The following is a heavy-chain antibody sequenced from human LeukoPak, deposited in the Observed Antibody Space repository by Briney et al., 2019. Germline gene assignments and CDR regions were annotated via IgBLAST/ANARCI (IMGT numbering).Heavy chain of an antibody. CDR3: ARDLGYNYDSSGYW. Sequence: GGSLRLSCAASGFTFSSYWMHWVRQVPGKGLVCVSRINSDGSSTSYADSVKGRFTISRDNAKNTLYLQMSSLGAEDTAVYYCARDLGYNYDSSGYWWGQGTLVTVSS. CDR2: INSDGSST. D-gene: IGHD3-22*01. V-gene: IGHV3-74*01. CDR1: GFTFSSYW. J-gene: IGHJ4*02.